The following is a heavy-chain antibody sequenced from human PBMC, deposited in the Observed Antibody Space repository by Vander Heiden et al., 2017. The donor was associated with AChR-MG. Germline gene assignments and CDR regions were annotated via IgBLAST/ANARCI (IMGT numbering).Heavy chain of an antibody. J-gene: IGHJ4*02. CDR1: GFTFSSYW. Sequence: EVQLAESGGGLVQPGGSLRLSCAASGFTFSSYWMGWVRQAPGKGLEWVANIKQDGSEKYYVDSVKGRFTISRDNAKNSLYLQMNSLRAEDTAVYYCARDLGIAAADTFDYWGQGTLVTVSS. CDR2: IKQDGSEK. V-gene: IGHV3-7*01. D-gene: IGHD6-13*01. CDR3: ARDLGIAAADTFDY.